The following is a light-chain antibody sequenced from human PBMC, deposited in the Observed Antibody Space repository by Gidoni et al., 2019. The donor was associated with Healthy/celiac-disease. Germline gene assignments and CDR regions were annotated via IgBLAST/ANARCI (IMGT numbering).Light chain of an antibody. CDR2: DAS. J-gene: IGKJ4*01. CDR1: PRVSSY. CDR3: QQRSNWPRAT. Sequence: EIVLTQSPATLSLSPGERATLSCSASPRVSSYLAWYQQKHGQAPRLLIYDASNRATGIPARFSGSGSGTDFTLTISSLEPEDFSVYYCQQRSNWPRATFGGGTKVEIK. V-gene: IGKV3-11*01.